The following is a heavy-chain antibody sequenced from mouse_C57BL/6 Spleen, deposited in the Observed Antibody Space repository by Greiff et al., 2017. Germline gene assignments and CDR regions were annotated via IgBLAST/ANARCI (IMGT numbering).Heavy chain of an antibody. CDR2: IYPGSGST. V-gene: IGHV1-55*01. CDR1: GYTFTSYW. J-gene: IGHJ1*03. D-gene: IGHD3-2*02. Sequence: QVQLQQSGAELVKPGASVKMSCKASGYTFTSYWITWVKQRPGQGLEWIGDIYPGSGSTNYNEKFKSKATLTVDTSSSTAYMQLSSLTSEDSAVYYCAQTAQVHWYFDVWGTGTTVTVSS. CDR3: AQTAQVHWYFDV.